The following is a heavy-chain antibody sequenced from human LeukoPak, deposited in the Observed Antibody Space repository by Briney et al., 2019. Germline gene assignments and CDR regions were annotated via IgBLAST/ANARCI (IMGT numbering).Heavy chain of an antibody. J-gene: IGHJ6*03. CDR2: ISSNGGST. CDR1: GLTFSSYA. Sequence: GGSLRLSCAASGLTFSSYAMHWVRQAPGKGLEYVSAISSNGGSTYYANSVKGRFTISRDNSKNTLYLQMGSLRAEDMAVYYCARDGSYSGSYYYYYYMDVWGKGTTVTVSS. CDR3: ARDGSYSGSYYYYYYMDV. D-gene: IGHD1-26*01. V-gene: IGHV3-64*01.